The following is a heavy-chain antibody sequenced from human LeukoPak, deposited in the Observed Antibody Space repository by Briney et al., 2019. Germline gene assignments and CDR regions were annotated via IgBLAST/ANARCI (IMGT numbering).Heavy chain of an antibody. CDR3: ARGILGEMATIFGY. D-gene: IGHD5-24*01. CDR2: INPNSGGT. CDR1: GYTFTGYY. J-gene: IGHJ4*02. V-gene: IGHV1-2*02. Sequence: ASVKVSCKASGYTFTGYYMHWVRQAPGQGREWMGWINPNSGGTNYAQKFQGRVTMTRDTSISTAYMELSRLRSDDTAVYYCARGILGEMATIFGYWGQGTLVTVSS.